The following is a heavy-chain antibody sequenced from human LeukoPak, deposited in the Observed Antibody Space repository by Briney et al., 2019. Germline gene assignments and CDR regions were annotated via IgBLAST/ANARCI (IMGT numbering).Heavy chain of an antibody. Sequence: GGSLRLSCTASGFTFGDYAMDWVRQAPGKGLEWVGFIRSKAYGGTTEYAASVKGRFTISRDDSKSIAYLQMNSLKTEDTAVYYCSTASAEATAKFDYWGQGTPVTLSS. D-gene: IGHD2-21*02. CDR3: STASAEATAKFDY. J-gene: IGHJ4*02. V-gene: IGHV3-49*04. CDR2: IRSKAYGGTT. CDR1: GFTFGDYA.